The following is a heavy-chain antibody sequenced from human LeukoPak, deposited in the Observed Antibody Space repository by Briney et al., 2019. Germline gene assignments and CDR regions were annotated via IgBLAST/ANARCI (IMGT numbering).Heavy chain of an antibody. V-gene: IGHV4-59*01. CDR1: GGSISSYY. D-gene: IGHD4-17*01. CDR3: ARLSTVTTSTGRYNWYFDL. CDR2: IYYSGST. J-gene: IGHJ2*01. Sequence: PSETLSLTCTVSGGSISSYYWSWIRQPPGKGLEWIGYIYYSGSTNYNPSLKSRVTISVDTSKNQFSLKLSSVTAADTAVYYCARLSTVTTSTGRYNWYFDLWGRGTLVTVSS.